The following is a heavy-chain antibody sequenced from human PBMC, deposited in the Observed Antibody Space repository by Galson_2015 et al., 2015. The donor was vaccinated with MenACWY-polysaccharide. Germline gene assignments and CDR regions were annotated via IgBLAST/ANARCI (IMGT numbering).Heavy chain of an antibody. CDR1: GFTFSSYA. V-gene: IGHV3-23*01. CDR3: AKDALGYYDSSGYYYSWGAFDI. D-gene: IGHD3-22*01. Sequence: SLRLSCAASGFTFSSYAMSWVRQAPGKGLEWVSAISGSGGSTYYADSVKGRFTISRDNSKNTLYLQMNSLRAEDTAVYYCAKDALGYYDSSGYYYSWGAFDIWGQGTMVTVSS. J-gene: IGHJ3*02. CDR2: ISGSGGST.